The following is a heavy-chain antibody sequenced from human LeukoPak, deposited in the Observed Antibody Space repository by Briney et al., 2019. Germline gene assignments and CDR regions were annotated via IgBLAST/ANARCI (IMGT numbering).Heavy chain of an antibody. V-gene: IGHV1-2*02. CDR1: GYTFTGYY. CDR3: ARALKRAYWFDP. CDR2: INPNSGGT. J-gene: IGHJ5*02. Sequence: EASVKVSCKASGYTFTGYYMHWVRQAPGQGLEWMGWINPNSGGTNYAQKFQGRVTMTRDTSISTAYMELSRLRSDDTAVYYCARALKRAYWFDPWGQGTLVTVSS.